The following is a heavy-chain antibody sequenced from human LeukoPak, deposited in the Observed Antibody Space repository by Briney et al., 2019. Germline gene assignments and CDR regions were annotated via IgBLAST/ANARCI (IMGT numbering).Heavy chain of an antibody. D-gene: IGHD2-21*02. Sequence: PSETLSLTCTVSSGSISSGDYYWSWIRQPPGKGLEWIGYISYTGSTYYNPSLKSRVTISEDTSKNLFSLNLSSVTAADTAVYYCARLGTAPFDYWGQGTLVTVSS. CDR1: SGSISSGDYY. J-gene: IGHJ4*02. CDR3: ARLGTAPFDY. CDR2: ISYTGST. V-gene: IGHV4-30-4*08.